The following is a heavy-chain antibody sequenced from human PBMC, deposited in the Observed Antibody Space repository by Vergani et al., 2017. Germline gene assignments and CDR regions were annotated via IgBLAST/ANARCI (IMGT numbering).Heavy chain of an antibody. CDR3: TKGSVYYHDSAGHGYDPYTGFDL. D-gene: IGHD5-12*01. CDR2: ISFDGNKK. Sequence: QVRLVESGGGVVQPRRSLRLSCAASGFSFTSYGMHWVRQPPGKGLEWVATISFDGNKKDYTEAVRGRFTISRDNAKNSLFLEMNSLRFEDTAVYFCTKGSVYYHDSAGHGYDPYTGFDLWGQGTLVTVSS. J-gene: IGHJ3*01. V-gene: IGHV3-30*18. CDR1: GFSFTSYG.